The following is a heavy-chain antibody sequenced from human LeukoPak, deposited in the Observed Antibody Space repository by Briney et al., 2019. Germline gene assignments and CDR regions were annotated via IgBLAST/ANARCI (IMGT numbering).Heavy chain of an antibody. CDR2: ISGSGDGA. Sequence: GGSLRLSCAASGFTFSTYAMSWVRQAPGKGLQWVSLISGSGDGAHYADSVKGRLTISRDNSKNTVYLQMTTLRAEDTAVYYCAKGFIQLWWFDYWGQGTLVTVSS. CDR3: AKGFIQLWWFDY. J-gene: IGHJ4*02. CDR1: GFTFSTYA. D-gene: IGHD2-21*01. V-gene: IGHV3-23*01.